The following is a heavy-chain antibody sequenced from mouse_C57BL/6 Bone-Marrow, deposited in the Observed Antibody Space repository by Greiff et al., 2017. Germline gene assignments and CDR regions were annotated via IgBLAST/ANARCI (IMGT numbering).Heavy chain of an antibody. CDR2: IDPEDGET. CDR1: GFNIKDYY. D-gene: IGHD1-1*01. CDR3: AAHYYGIPAWFAY. Sequence: VQLQQSGAELVKPGASVKLSCTASGFNIKDYYMHWVKQRTEQGLEWIGRIDPEDGETKYAPKFQGKATITADPSSNTAYLQLSSLTSGDTAVYYCAAHYYGIPAWFAYWGQGTLVTVSA. V-gene: IGHV14-2*01. J-gene: IGHJ3*01.